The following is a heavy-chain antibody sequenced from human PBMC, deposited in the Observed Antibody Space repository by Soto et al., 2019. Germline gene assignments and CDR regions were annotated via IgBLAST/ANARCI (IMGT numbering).Heavy chain of an antibody. V-gene: IGHV5-51*01. CDR2: IYPGDSDT. Sequence: RGESLKISCKGSGYSFTSYWIGWVRQMPGKGLEWMGIIYPGDSDTRYSPSFQGQVTISADKSISTAYLQWSSLKASDTAVYYCASLSRWGSIPDYGMDVWGQGTTVTVSS. CDR1: GYSFTSYW. CDR3: ASLSRWGSIPDYGMDV. D-gene: IGHD1-26*01. J-gene: IGHJ6*02.